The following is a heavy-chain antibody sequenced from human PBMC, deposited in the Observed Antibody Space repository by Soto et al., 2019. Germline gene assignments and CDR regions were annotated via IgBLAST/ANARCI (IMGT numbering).Heavy chain of an antibody. CDR1: GDSMSGYY. Sequence: SETLSLTCAVSGDSMSGYYWSWIRQPPGKGLEWIAYIHSSGRTNYNPSLRSRVTISVDTSKNQFSLKLSSVTAADTAVYYCARDSYREQQLVLSPETPRYYYYYMDVWGKGTTVTVSS. CDR2: IHSSGRT. V-gene: IGHV4-59*01. D-gene: IGHD6-13*01. J-gene: IGHJ6*03. CDR3: ARDSYREQQLVLSPETPRYYYYYMDV.